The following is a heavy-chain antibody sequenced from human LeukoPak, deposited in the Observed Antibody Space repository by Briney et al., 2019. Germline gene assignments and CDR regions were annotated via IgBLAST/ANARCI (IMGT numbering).Heavy chain of an antibody. D-gene: IGHD3-3*01. CDR2: ISGSGGST. V-gene: IGHV3-23*01. Sequence: GGSLRLSCAASGFTFSSYVMSWVRQAPGKGLEWVSAISGSGGSTYYADSVKGRFIISRDNSKNTLYLQMNSLRAEDTAVYYCAKEGGYYTPVALDYWGQGTLVAVSS. J-gene: IGHJ4*02. CDR1: GFTFSSYV. CDR3: AKEGGYYTPVALDY.